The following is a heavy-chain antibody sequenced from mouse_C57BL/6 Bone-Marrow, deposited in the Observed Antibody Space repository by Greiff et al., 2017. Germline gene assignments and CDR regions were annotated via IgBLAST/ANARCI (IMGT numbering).Heavy chain of an antibody. CDR2: IDPENGDT. Sequence: VQLKQSGAELVRPGASVKLSCTASGFNIKDDYMHWVKQRPEQGLEWIGWIDPENGDTEYASKFQGKATITADTSSNTAYLQLSRLTSEDTAVYYCTTVYYDYDSWFAYWGQGTLVTVSA. V-gene: IGHV14-4*01. CDR3: TTVYYDYDSWFAY. D-gene: IGHD2-4*01. CDR1: GFNIKDDY. J-gene: IGHJ3*01.